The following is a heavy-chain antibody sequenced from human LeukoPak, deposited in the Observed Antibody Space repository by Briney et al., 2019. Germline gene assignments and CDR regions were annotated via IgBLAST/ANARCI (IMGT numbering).Heavy chain of an antibody. D-gene: IGHD3-22*01. CDR3: ARDPSYDSSGYPNWFDP. CDR1: GYTFTSYG. J-gene: IGHJ5*02. V-gene: IGHV1-18*01. Sequence: ASVKVSCKASGYTFTSYGITWVRLAPGQGLEWMGWVSAYNGNTNYAQMFQGRVIMATDTSTNTAYMELRSLRADDTAMYYCARDPSYDSSGYPNWFDPWGQGTLVTVSS. CDR2: VSAYNGNT.